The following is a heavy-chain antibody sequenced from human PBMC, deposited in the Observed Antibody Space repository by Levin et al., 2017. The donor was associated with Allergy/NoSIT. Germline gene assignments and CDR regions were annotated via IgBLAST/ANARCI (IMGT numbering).Heavy chain of an antibody. CDR3: VKDSDSLISTAGYLEV. CDR2: ISWNSVTI. J-gene: IGHJ4*02. D-gene: IGHD6-13*01. CDR1: GFKFDDYA. Sequence: GGSLRLSCVASGFKFDDYAMHWVRQAPGKGLEWVSGISWNSVTIDYADSVKGRFTISRDNAKNSLYLQMNRLRADDTASYFCVKDSDSLISTAGYLEVWGQGSLVTVSS. V-gene: IGHV3-9*01.